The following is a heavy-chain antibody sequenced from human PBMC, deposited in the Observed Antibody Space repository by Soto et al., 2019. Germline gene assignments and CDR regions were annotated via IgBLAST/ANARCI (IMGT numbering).Heavy chain of an antibody. V-gene: IGHV3-23*01. Sequence: GGSLRLSCAASGFTFDNYAMNWVRQAPGKGLEWLSLISGNGQNTYNADSVKGRFTVSRDNSKNTLYLQMNSLRAEDTAMYYCAKRGTTSFGMDVWGRGTTVTVSS. CDR2: ISGNGQNT. D-gene: IGHD1-1*01. CDR1: GFTFDNYA. J-gene: IGHJ6*02. CDR3: AKRGTTSFGMDV.